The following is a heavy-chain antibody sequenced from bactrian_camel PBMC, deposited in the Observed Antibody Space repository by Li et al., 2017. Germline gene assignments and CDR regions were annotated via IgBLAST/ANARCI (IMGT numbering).Heavy chain of an antibody. CDR2: VSNTGGTT. CDR1: GFAFDFFY. CDR3: VRDVDSTDGIPDFGY. J-gene: IGHJ6*01. V-gene: IGHV3S40*01. Sequence: VQLVESGGGLVRPGVSLRLSCVGSGFAFDFFYIYWVRQAPGKGLEWVSTVSNTGGTTYYVDSVKGRFTIARDNNKETVYLPMNSLKPEDMAVYYCVRDVDSTDGIPDFGYWGQGTQVTVS.